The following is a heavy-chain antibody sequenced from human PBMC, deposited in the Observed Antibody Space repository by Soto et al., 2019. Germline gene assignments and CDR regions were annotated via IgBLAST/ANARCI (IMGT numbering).Heavy chain of an antibody. D-gene: IGHD5-12*01. CDR2: ISYDGSNK. J-gene: IGHJ4*02. CDR1: GFTFSSYG. V-gene: IGHV3-30*18. Sequence: QVQLVESGGGVVQPGRSLRLSCAASGFTFSSYGMHWVRQAPGKGLEWVAVISYDGSNKYYADSVKGRFTISRDNSKNMLYLQMNSLRAEDTAVYYCAKDKGVATISYYFDYWGQGTLVTVSS. CDR3: AKDKGVATISYYFDY.